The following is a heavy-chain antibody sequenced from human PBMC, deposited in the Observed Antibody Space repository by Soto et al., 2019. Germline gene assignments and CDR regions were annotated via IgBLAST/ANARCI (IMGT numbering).Heavy chain of an antibody. V-gene: IGHV3-53*01. CDR1: GFTVNDNY. CDR2: VYSDGRT. CDR3: ARDRDELIRYFD. Sequence: PGGSLRLSCAASGFTVNDNYMSWVRQAPGKGLEWVSVVYSDGRTFYADSVKGRFTNSRDNSKNTLYLQMNSLRAEDTAVYYCARDRDELIRYFDWGPGTMVTVSS. D-gene: IGHD3-9*01. J-gene: IGHJ4*02.